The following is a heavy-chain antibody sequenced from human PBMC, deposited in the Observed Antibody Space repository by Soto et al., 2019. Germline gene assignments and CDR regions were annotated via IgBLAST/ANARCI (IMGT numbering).Heavy chain of an antibody. V-gene: IGHV4-59*01. Sequence: PSETLSLTYTVSGGSIISYCGSWIRQPPGKGLEWIGYVYHTGRTSYNPSLKSRVSISMDTSKNQFSLNLDSVTAADTAVYFCARDFAYFDSWGQGTLVTVAS. CDR3: ARDFAYFDS. D-gene: IGHD3-3*01. J-gene: IGHJ4*02. CDR1: GGSIISYC. CDR2: VYHTGRT.